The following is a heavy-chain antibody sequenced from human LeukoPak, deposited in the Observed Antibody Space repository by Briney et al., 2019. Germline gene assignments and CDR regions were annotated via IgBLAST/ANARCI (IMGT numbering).Heavy chain of an antibody. CDR3: AKCHGGSGSYHMVDYYYMDV. J-gene: IGHJ6*03. Sequence: GGSLRLSCAASGFTFSTYAMSWVRQAPGKGLEWVSAISGSGGSTYYADSVKGRFTISRDNSKNTLYLQMNSLRAEDTAVYYCAKCHGGSGSYHMVDYYYMDVWGKGTTVTVSS. D-gene: IGHD3-10*01. V-gene: IGHV3-23*01. CDR1: GFTFSTYA. CDR2: ISGSGGST.